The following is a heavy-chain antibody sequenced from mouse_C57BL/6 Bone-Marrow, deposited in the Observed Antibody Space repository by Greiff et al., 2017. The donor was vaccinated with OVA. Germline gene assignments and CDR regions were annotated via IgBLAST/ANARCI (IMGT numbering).Heavy chain of an antibody. CDR1: GYTFTSYW. J-gene: IGHJ1*03. V-gene: IGHV1-69*01. CDR2: IDPSDSYT. CDR3: ARYRYFDV. Sequence: QVQLQQPGAELVMPGASVKLSCKASGYTFTSYWMHWVKQRPGQGLEWIGEIDPSDSYTNYNQKFKGKSTLTADKSSSTAYMQLSSLTYEDSAVYYCARYRYFDVWGTGTTVTVSS.